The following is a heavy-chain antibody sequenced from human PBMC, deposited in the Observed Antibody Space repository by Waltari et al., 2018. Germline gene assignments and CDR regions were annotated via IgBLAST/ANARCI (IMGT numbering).Heavy chain of an antibody. CDR3: ARVVTGVHEVNDN. CDR1: GYKFRDYG. CDR2: IYVYNENT. Sequence: QVLLVQSGADVKKPGASVKVSCKASGYKFRDYGISWVRQAPGQGLEWMGWIYVYNENTRFAEKFEDRVTLTTDKVTETVYMDLTDLRPDDTAVYYCARVVTGVHEVNDNWGQGTLVIVS. V-gene: IGHV1-18*01. J-gene: IGHJ4*02. D-gene: IGHD3-16*02.